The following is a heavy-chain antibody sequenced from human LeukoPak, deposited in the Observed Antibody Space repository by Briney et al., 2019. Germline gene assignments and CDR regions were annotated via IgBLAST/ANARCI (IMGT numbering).Heavy chain of an antibody. CDR3: ARHMSVTYDAFDL. J-gene: IGHJ3*01. D-gene: IGHD2-21*02. V-gene: IGHV4-61*03. CDR1: GGSISSGGYY. Sequence: PSETLSLTCTVSGGSISSGGYYWSWIRQPPGKGLEWIGYVFYSGGTLYNPSLESRVTISVDTSKTHFSLELTSVTAADTAVYYCARHMSVTYDAFDLWGRGTMVTVSS. CDR2: VFYSGGT.